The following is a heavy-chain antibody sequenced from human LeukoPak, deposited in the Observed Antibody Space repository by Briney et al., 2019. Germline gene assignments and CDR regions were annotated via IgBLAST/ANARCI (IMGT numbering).Heavy chain of an antibody. CDR2: IGIRGDT. J-gene: IGHJ4*02. CDR1: GFTFIDYD. Sequence: GGSLRLSCGASGFTFIDYDMHWVRQVIGKGLEWVSAIGIRGDTHYSGSVKGRFTISRENAESSLYLQMNSLRAEDTAVYYCARGGIQVSGIDEFDYCGQGTLVTVSS. V-gene: IGHV3-13*01. CDR3: ARGGIQVSGIDEFDY. D-gene: IGHD6-19*01.